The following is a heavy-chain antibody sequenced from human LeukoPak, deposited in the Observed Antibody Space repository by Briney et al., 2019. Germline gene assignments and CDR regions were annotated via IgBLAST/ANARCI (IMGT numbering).Heavy chain of an antibody. CDR3: AAATQPRGYFLH. Sequence: ASVKVSCKASGYTFTTYSLAWVRQAPGQSLEWMGWISVNNGGTNYAQSFQDRVTLTRDTSTNTAYLELRSLRSDDTAIIYCAAATQPRGYFLHWGQGTLVTVSS. D-gene: IGHD2-2*01. CDR1: GYTFTTYS. J-gene: IGHJ1*01. V-gene: IGHV1-18*01. CDR2: ISVNNGGT.